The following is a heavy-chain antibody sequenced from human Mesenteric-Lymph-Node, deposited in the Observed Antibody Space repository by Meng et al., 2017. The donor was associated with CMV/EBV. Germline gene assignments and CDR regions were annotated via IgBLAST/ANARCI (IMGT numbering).Heavy chain of an antibody. CDR2: VKHDGSEK. J-gene: IGHJ3*02. Sequence: GESLKISCAASGFTFSSYWMTWVRQAPGKGLEWVANVKHDGSEKFYVDSVKGRFTISRDNAKNSLYLQLNSLRVEDTAVYYCARGVVTGVDVFDMWGRGTMVTVSS. D-gene: IGHD4-23*01. V-gene: IGHV3-7*03. CDR3: ARGVVTGVDVFDM. CDR1: GFTFSSYW.